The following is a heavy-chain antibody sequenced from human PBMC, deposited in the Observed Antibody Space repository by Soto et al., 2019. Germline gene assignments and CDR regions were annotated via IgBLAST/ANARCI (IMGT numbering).Heavy chain of an antibody. CDR1: GLSFRNYS. J-gene: IGHJ4*02. V-gene: IGHV3-23*04. Sequence: EVQVVDSGGGLVRPGGSLRLSCAGSGLSFRNYSMNWVRQAPGKGPEWVSRISGSDDTTHYRDSVEGRFTVSRDEARNILYRQMNSPIAEDTATYFCLARAGDYWGQGTLVTVSS. CDR2: ISGSDDTT. CDR3: LARAGDY.